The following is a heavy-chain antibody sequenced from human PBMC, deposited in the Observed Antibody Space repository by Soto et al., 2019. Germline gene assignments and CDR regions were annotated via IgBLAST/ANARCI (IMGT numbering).Heavy chain of an antibody. Sequence: ASVKVSCKASGYRFTSTGVSWVRQAPGQGLEWLGWISAYNGKTHYAQKVQGRVTMTTDTPTTTAYMELRSLKSDDTAVYYCARLSLNCAGDNWESPKNYLDYWGQGTQVTVSS. D-gene: IGHD2-21*02. CDR1: GYRFTSTG. V-gene: IGHV1-18*01. CDR3: ARLSLNCAGDNWESPKNYLDY. CDR2: ISAYNGKT. J-gene: IGHJ4*02.